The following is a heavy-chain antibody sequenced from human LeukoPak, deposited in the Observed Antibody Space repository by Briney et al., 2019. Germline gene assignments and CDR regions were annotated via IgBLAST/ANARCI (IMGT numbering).Heavy chain of an antibody. D-gene: IGHD3-9*01. J-gene: IGHJ6*03. CDR3: ARLAYYDILTGYYYYMDV. CDR1: GYSFTSYW. CDR2: IYPGDSDT. V-gene: IGHV5-51*01. Sequence: GESLKISCKGSGYSFTSYWIGWVRQMPGKGLEWMGIIYPGDSDTRYSPSFQGQVTISADESISTAYLQWSSLKASDTAMYYCARLAYYDILTGYYYYMDVWGKGTTVTISS.